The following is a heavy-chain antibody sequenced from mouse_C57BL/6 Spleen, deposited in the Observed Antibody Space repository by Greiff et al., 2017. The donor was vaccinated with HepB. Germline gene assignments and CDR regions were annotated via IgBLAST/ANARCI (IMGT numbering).Heavy chain of an antibody. Sequence: QVQLQQPGAELVKPGASVKMSCKASGYTFTSYWITWVKQRPGQGLEWIGDIYPGSGSTNYNEKFKSKATLTVDTSSSTAYMQLSSLTSEDSAVYYCARCGGYGYDGVPAWFAYWGQGTLVTVSA. V-gene: IGHV1-55*01. D-gene: IGHD2-2*01. J-gene: IGHJ3*01. CDR3: ARCGGYGYDGVPAWFAY. CDR2: IYPGSGST. CDR1: GYTFTSYW.